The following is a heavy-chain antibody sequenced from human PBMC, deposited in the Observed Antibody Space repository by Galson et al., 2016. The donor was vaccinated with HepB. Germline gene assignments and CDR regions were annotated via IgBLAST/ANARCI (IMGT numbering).Heavy chain of an antibody. CDR2: ITYDGSNE. CDR1: GFTFSTSA. D-gene: IGHD1-26*01. Sequence: SLRLSCAASGFTFSTSAEHWVRQAPGKGLEWVAVITYDGSNEYYADSVKGRFTISRDNSKNTLFLHMNSLRAEDTAVYYCARDRRGGSNTLDYWGQGTLVTVSS. J-gene: IGHJ4*02. V-gene: IGHV3-30-3*01. CDR3: ARDRRGGSNTLDY.